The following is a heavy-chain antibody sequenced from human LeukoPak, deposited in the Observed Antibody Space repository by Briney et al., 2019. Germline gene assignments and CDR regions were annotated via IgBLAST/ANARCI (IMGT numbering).Heavy chain of an antibody. CDR1: GFTFSSYW. CDR3: AKDFGGMNYYFDY. V-gene: IGHV3-53*01. J-gene: IGHJ4*02. Sequence: GGSLRLSCAASGFTFSSYWMNWARQAPGKGLEWVSVIYSGGSTYYADSVKGRFTISRDNSKNTLYLQMNSLRAEDTAVYYCAKDFGGMNYYFDYWGQGTLVTVSS. D-gene: IGHD3-3*01. CDR2: IYSGGST.